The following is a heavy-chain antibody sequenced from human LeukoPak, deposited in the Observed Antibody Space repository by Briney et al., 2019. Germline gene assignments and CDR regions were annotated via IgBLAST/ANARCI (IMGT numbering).Heavy chain of an antibody. CDR3: ARLGSSGYYPIYYYYGMDV. D-gene: IGHD3-22*01. CDR2: MNPNSGNT. V-gene: IGHV1-8*01. Sequence: ASVQVSSKASGYTFTSYDINWVRPATGQGLEWMGWMNPNSGNTGYAQKFQGRVTMTRNTSISTAYMELSSLRSEDTAVYYCARLGSSGYYPIYYYYGMDVWGQGTTDTVSS. CDR1: GYTFTSYD. J-gene: IGHJ6*02.